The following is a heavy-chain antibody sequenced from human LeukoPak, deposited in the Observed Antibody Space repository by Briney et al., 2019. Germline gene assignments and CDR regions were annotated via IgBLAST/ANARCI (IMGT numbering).Heavy chain of an antibody. J-gene: IGHJ3*02. CDR1: GFTFSDHY. Sequence: GGSLRLSCAVSGFTFSDHYMSWIRQAPGKGLEWVSYISGSSSGIYSADSVRGRFTISRDNAKNSLYLQMKSLSAEDTAVYYCAKETASGYGDFDIWGQGTMVTVSS. D-gene: IGHD3-22*01. V-gene: IGHV3-11*01. CDR2: ISGSSSGI. CDR3: AKETASGYGDFDI.